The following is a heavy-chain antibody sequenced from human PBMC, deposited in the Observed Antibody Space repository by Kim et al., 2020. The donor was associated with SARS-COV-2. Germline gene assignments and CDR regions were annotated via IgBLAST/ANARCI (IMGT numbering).Heavy chain of an antibody. CDR2: INHSGST. Sequence: SETLSLTCAVYGGSFSGYYWSWIRQPPGKGLEWIGEINHSGSTNYNPSLKSRVTISVDTSKNQFSLKLSSVTAADTAVYYCARVRGGGLYYYYYYGMDVWGQGTTVTVSS. CDR1: GGSFSGYY. D-gene: IGHD3-10*01. J-gene: IGHJ6*02. V-gene: IGHV4-34*01. CDR3: ARVRGGGLYYYYYYGMDV.